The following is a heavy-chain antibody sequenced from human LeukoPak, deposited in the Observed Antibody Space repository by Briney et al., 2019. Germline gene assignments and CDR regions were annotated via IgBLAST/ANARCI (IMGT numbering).Heavy chain of an antibody. D-gene: IGHD4-17*01. J-gene: IGHJ5*02. CDR3: ARVKTTMTTMDWFDP. CDR2: IYTSGST. V-gene: IGHV4-4*07. CDR1: GGSISSYY. Sequence: SETLSLTCTVSGGSISSYYWSWIRQPAGKGLEWIGRIYTSGSTNYTPSLKSRVTMSVDTSKNQFSLKLSSVTAADTAVYYCARVKTTMTTMDWFDPWGQGTLVTVSS.